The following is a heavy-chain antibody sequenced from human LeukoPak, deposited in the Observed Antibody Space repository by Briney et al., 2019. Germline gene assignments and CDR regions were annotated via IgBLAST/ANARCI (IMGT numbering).Heavy chain of an antibody. D-gene: IGHD6-19*01. J-gene: IGHJ4*02. V-gene: IGHV4-39*01. Sequence: TLSLXXTVSGXSXSTSSSYWGWVRQPPGKGLEWIGSIYYSGSTYYNPSLKSRVTISVDTSKNQFSLKLSSVTAADTAVYYCARRGSGWSSYYFDYWGQGTLVTVSS. CDR3: ARRGSGWSSYYFDY. CDR1: GXSXSTSSSY. CDR2: IYYSGST.